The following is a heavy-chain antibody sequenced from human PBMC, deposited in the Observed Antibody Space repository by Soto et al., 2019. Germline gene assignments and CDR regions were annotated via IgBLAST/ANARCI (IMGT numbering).Heavy chain of an antibody. V-gene: IGHV4-31*03. CDR1: GGSISSGGYY. CDR2: IYYSGST. J-gene: IGHJ6*02. Sequence: NPSETLSLTCTVSGGSISSGGYYWSWIRQHPGKGLEWIGYIYYSGSTYYNPSLKSRVTISVDTSKNQFSLKLSSVTAADTAVYYCARDRGVGDYYYYGMDVWGQGTTVTVSS. CDR3: ARDRGVGDYYYYGMDV. D-gene: IGHD3-10*01.